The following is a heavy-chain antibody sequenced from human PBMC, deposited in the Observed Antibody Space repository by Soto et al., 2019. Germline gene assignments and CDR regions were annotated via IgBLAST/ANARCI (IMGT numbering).Heavy chain of an antibody. J-gene: IGHJ6*03. V-gene: IGHV1-2*04. CDR2: INPNSGGT. D-gene: IGHD4-4*01. CDR1: GYSFTGYS. Sequence: ASVKVSCKASGYSFTGYSMHWVRQAPGQGLEWMGWINPNSGGTNYAQRFQGWVTMTRDTSISTAYMELSRLRSDDTAVYYCARGGNSNYYYYYMDVWGKGTTVTVSS. CDR3: ARGGNSNYYYYYMDV.